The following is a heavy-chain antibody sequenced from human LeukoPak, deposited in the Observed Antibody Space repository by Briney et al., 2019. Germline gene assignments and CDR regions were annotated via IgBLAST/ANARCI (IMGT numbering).Heavy chain of an antibody. J-gene: IGHJ3*02. Sequence: GASVRVSCKASGYTFTSYDINWVRQATGRGLEWMGWMNPNSGNTGYAQKFQGRVTMTRNTSISTAYMELSSLRSEDTAVYYCATSRDGYNYWDAFDIWGQGTMVTVSS. CDR1: GYTFTSYD. D-gene: IGHD5-24*01. CDR2: MNPNSGNT. V-gene: IGHV1-8*01. CDR3: ATSRDGYNYWDAFDI.